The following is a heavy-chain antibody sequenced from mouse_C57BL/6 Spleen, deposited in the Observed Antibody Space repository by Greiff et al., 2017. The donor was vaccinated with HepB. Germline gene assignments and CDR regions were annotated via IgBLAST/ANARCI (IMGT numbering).Heavy chain of an antibody. CDR1: GFSLTSYG. V-gene: IGHV2-2*01. J-gene: IGHJ1*03. Sequence: VQLQQSGPGLVQPSQSLSITCTVSGFSLTSYGVHWVRQSPGKGLEWLGVIWSGGSTDYNAAFISRLSISKDNSKSQVFFKMNSLQADDTAIYYWASRGYGSSYWYFDVWGTGTTVTVSS. D-gene: IGHD1-1*01. CDR2: IWSGGST. CDR3: ASRGYGSSYWYFDV.